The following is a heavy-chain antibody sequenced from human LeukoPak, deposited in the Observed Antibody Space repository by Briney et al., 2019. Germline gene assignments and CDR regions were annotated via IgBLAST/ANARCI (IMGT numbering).Heavy chain of an antibody. CDR2: ISAYNGNT. J-gene: IGHJ4*02. CDR1: GYTITGYY. Sequence: ASVKVSCKAFGYTITGYYIHWVRQAPGQGLEWMGWISAYNGNTNYAQKLQGRVTMTTDTSTSTAYMELSSLRPGDTAVYYCARVSADGGQSFGELFEEPGLWGQGTLVSVSS. V-gene: IGHV1-18*04. D-gene: IGHD3-10*01. CDR3: ARVSADGGQSFGELFEEPGL.